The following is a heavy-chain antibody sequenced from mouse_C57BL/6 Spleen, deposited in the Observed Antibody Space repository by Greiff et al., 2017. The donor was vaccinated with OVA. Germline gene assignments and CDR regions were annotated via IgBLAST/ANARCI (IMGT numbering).Heavy chain of an antibody. Sequence: VQLQQSGTVLARPGASVKMSCKTSGYTFTSYWMHWVKQRPGQGLEWIGAIYPGNSDTSYNQKFKGKDKLTAVTSASTAYMELSSLTNEDSAVYYCTRYGSSYGAMDYWGQGTSVTVSS. CDR1: GYTFTSYW. D-gene: IGHD1-1*01. J-gene: IGHJ4*01. CDR3: TRYGSSYGAMDY. V-gene: IGHV1-5*01. CDR2: IYPGNSDT.